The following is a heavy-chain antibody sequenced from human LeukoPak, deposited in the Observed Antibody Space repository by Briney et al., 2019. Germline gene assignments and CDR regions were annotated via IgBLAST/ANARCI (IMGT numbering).Heavy chain of an antibody. CDR2: IKQDGSEK. CDR3: ARDKGDYDTSGSLFVF. D-gene: IGHD3-22*01. CDR1: GFTFSRYW. J-gene: IGHJ4*02. Sequence: PGGSLRLSCAASGFTFSRYWMSWVRQVPRKGLEWVANIKQDGSEKYYVDSVKGRFTISRDNPKNSLYLQMDSLRAEDTAVYYCARDKGDYDTSGSLFVFGGQGTLVTVSS. V-gene: IGHV3-7*03.